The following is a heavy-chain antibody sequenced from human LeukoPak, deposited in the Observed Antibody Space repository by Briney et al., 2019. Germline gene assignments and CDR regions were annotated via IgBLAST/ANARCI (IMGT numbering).Heavy chain of an antibody. V-gene: IGHV3-53*01. J-gene: IGHJ5*02. Sequence: PGGSLRLSCAASGFTVSDNYMSWVRQAPGKGLEWVSVMYSRGDTYYADSVKGRFTFSRDISKNTLYLQMNGLRTEDTVMYYCARDAPQVPAAGVLASWGQGTLVTVSS. CDR2: MYSRGDT. D-gene: IGHD6-13*01. CDR3: ARDAPQVPAAGVLAS. CDR1: GFTVSDNY.